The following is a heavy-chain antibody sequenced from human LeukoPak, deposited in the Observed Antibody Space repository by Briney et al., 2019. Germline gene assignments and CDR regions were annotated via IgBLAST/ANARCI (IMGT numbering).Heavy chain of an antibody. CDR1: GYTFTGYY. CDR3: ARVPIFGVVREDY. V-gene: IGHV1-2*02. J-gene: IGHJ4*02. D-gene: IGHD3-3*01. Sequence: ASVKVSCKASGYTFTGYYMHWVRQAPGQGLEWMGWINPNSGGTNYAQEFQGRVTMTRDTSISTAYMELSRLRSDDTAVYYCARVPIFGVVREDYWGQGTLVTVSS. CDR2: INPNSGGT.